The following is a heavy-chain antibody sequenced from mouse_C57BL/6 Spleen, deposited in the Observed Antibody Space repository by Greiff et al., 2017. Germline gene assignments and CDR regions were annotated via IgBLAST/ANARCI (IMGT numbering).Heavy chain of an antibody. J-gene: IGHJ1*03. CDR1: GYTFTSYW. D-gene: IGHD1-1*01. Sequence: QVQLQQPGAELVMPGASVKLSCKASGYTFTSYWMHWVKQRPGQGLEWIGEIDPSDGYTNYNQKFKGKSTLTVDKSSSTAYMQLSSLTSEDSAVYSCAREIPIYYYGSSHGYFDVWGTGTTVTVSS. CDR2: IDPSDGYT. V-gene: IGHV1-69*01. CDR3: AREIPIYYYGSSHGYFDV.